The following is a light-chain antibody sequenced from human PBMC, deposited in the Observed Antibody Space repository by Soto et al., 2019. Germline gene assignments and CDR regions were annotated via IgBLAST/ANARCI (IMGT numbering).Light chain of an antibody. CDR1: QDIANH. V-gene: IGKV1-33*01. CDR3: HQYYSLPPT. J-gene: IGKJ4*01. CDR2: DAS. Sequence: DIQMTQSPSSLSASVGDRVTITCQASQDIANHLNWYQQKPGRAPKLLIYDASSLEIGVPSRFSGSVSGTDFTFTISSLQPEDIATYYCHQYYSLPPTFGGGTKVEI.